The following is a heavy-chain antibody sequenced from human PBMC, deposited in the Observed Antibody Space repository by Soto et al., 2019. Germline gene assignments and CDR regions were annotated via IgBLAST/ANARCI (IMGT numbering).Heavy chain of an antibody. CDR2: IIPIFGTA. V-gene: IGHV1-69*13. CDR3: ASDSPYYDSSGYDPPVFDY. J-gene: IGHJ4*02. D-gene: IGHD3-22*01. Sequence: ASVKVSCKASGGTFSSYAISWVRQAPGQGLEWMGGIIPIFGTANYAQKFQGRVTITADESTSTAYMELSSLRSEDTAVYYCASDSPYYDSSGYDPPVFDYWGQGTLVTVSS. CDR1: GGTFSSYA.